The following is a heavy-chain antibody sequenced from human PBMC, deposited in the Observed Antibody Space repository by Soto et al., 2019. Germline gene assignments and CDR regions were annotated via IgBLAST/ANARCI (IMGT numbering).Heavy chain of an antibody. V-gene: IGHV3-7*03. CDR2: IKQDGSEK. J-gene: IGHJ3*02. D-gene: IGHD3-16*01. Sequence: GGSLRLSCAASGFTFSSYWMSWVRQAPGKGLEWVANIKQDGSEKYYVDSVKGRFTISRDNAKNSLYLQMNSLRAEDTAVYYCARDLFEAARRGEYAFDIWGQGTMVTVSS. CDR1: GFTFSSYW. CDR3: ARDLFEAARRGEYAFDI.